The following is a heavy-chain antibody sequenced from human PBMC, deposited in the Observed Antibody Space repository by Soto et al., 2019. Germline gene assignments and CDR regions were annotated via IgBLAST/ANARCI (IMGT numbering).Heavy chain of an antibody. CDR1: GFTFRNYA. CDR3: AKDAISGDGIWLMDS. CDR2: LLRSGSSA. V-gene: IGHV3-23*01. D-gene: IGHD4-17*01. Sequence: PWGSLRLSCAASGFTFRNYAMTFSRHSPLKGLEWVSSLLRSGSSAYYADSVRGRFSISSDTSANSLYLQMDNLRAEDTAIYYCAKDAISGDGIWLMDSWGQGTVVTVSS. J-gene: IGHJ5*02.